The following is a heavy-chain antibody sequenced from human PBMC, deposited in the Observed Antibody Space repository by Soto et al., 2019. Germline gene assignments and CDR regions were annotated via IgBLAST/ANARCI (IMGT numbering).Heavy chain of an antibody. CDR3: ARGRNVRFLEWLLQYYFDY. CDR2: IKQDGSEK. J-gene: IGHJ4*02. CDR1: GFTFSSYW. Sequence: GGSLRLSCAASGFTFSSYWMSWVRQAPGKGLEWVANIKQDGSEKYYVDSVKGRFTISRDNAKNSLYLQMNSLRAEDTAVYYCARGRNVRFLEWLLQYYFDYWGQGTLVTVSS. D-gene: IGHD3-3*01. V-gene: IGHV3-7*05.